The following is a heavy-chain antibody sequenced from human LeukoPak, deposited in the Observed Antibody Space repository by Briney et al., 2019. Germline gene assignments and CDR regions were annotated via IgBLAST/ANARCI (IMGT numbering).Heavy chain of an antibody. CDR2: IIPIFGTA. CDR1: GYTFTSYG. D-gene: IGHD2-2*01. CDR3: ARDCSTTRQNRNYYCYYMDV. V-gene: IGHV1-69*05. J-gene: IGHJ6*03. Sequence: SVKVSCKASGYTFTSYGISWVRQAPGQGLEWMGGIIPIFGTANYAQKFQGRVTITTDESTSTAYMELSSLRSEDTAVYYCARDCSTTRQNRNYYCYYMDVWGKGTTVTVSS.